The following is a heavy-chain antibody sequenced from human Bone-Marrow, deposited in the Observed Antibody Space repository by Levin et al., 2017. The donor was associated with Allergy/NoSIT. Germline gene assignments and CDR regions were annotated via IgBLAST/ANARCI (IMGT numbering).Heavy chain of an antibody. CDR2: IMPKFGAP. CDR1: GGTFTNYA. Sequence: KISCKAYGGTFTNYAISWLRQAPGRRLEWVGGIMPKFGAPSYAQKFQGRVTITADKSTSTAYMELSSLRSEDTALYYCAKAKDTSMVPYYFDDWGQGTLVTVS. CDR3: AKAKDTSMVPYYFDD. J-gene: IGHJ4*02. D-gene: IGHD5-18*01. V-gene: IGHV1-69*06.